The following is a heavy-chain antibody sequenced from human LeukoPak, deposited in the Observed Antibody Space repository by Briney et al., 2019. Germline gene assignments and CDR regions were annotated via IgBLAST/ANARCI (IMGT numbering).Heavy chain of an antibody. J-gene: IGHJ4*02. CDR3: ARDRPGAAPAAIVNAFDY. V-gene: IGHV3-33*01. CDR1: GFPFSSYA. CDR2: IWYDGSNK. Sequence: GGSLRLSCAASGFPFSSYAMHWVRQAPGKGLEWVAVIWYDGSNKYYADSVKGRFTTSRDNSKTTLYLQMNSLRAEDTAVYYCARDRPGAAPAAIVNAFDYWGQGTLVTVSS. D-gene: IGHD2-2*01.